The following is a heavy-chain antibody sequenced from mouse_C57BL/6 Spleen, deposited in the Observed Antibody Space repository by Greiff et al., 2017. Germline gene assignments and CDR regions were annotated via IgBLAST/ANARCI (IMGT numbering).Heavy chain of an antibody. CDR2: IHPNSGST. D-gene: IGHD3-2*02. J-gene: IGHJ4*01. V-gene: IGHV1-64*01. CDR3: AREETAQAIRCAMDY. Sequence: QVQLQQPGAELVKPGASVKLSCKASGYTFTSYWMHWVKQRPGQGLEWIGMIHPNSGSTNYNEKFKSKATLTVDKSSSTAYMQLSSLTSEDSAVYYCAREETAQAIRCAMDYWGQGTSVTVSS. CDR1: GYTFTSYW.